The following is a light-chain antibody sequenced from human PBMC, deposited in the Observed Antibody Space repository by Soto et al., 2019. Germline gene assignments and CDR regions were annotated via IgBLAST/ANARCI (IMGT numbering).Light chain of an antibody. J-gene: IGLJ1*01. Sequence: QSALTQPRSVSGSPGQSVTISCTGTSSDVGAHNYVSWYQQHQDKAPKLMISYVTKRPSGVPARFSGSKSGNTASLTISGLQAEDEADYYCCSWGGSSVFGTGTKLTVL. V-gene: IGLV2-11*01. CDR3: CSWGGSSV. CDR2: YVT. CDR1: SSDVGAHNY.